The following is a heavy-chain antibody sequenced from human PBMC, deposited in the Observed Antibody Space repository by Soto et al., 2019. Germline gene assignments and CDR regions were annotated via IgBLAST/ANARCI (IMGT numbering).Heavy chain of an antibody. Sequence: SQTLSLTCAISEDSVSSNSAAWNWIRQSPSRGLEWLGRTYYRSKWYNDYAVSVKSRITINPDTSKNQSSLQLNSVTPEDTAVYYCARVIRGLRNNYFDYWGQGTLVTVSS. V-gene: IGHV6-1*01. CDR2: TYYRSKWYN. CDR1: EDSVSSNSAA. D-gene: IGHD5-12*01. J-gene: IGHJ4*02. CDR3: ARVIRGLRNNYFDY.